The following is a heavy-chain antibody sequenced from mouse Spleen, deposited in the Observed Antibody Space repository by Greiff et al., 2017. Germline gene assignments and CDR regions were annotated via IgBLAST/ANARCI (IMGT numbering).Heavy chain of an antibody. V-gene: IGHV1-63*01. J-gene: IGHJ2*01. CDR2: IYPGGGYT. CDR3: ARSQTFDY. D-gene: IGHD3-2*02. CDR1: GYTFTNYW. Sequence: VQLVESGAELVRPGTSVKMSCKASGYTFTNYWIGWAKQRPGHGLEWIGDIYPGGGYTNYNEKFKGKATLTADKSSSTAYMQFSSLTSEDAAIYYCARSQTFDYWGQGTTLTVSS.